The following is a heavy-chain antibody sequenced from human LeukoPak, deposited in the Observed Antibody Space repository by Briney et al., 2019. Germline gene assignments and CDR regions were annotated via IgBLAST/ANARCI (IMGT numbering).Heavy chain of an antibody. CDR3: ARGGGEFDP. CDR2: ISISSSYI. J-gene: IGHJ5*02. D-gene: IGHD3-10*01. V-gene: IGHV3-21*04. Sequence: GGSLRLSCAASGFTFSSYSINWVRQAPGKGLEWVSSISISSSYIYYADSVKGRFTISRDNSKNTLYLQMNSLRAEDTAVYYCARGGGEFDPWGQGTLVTVSS. CDR1: GFTFSSYS.